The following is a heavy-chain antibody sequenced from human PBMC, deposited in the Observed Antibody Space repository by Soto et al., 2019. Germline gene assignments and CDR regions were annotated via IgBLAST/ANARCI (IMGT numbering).Heavy chain of an antibody. J-gene: IGHJ5*02. CDR1: GGSINSGDYS. CDR3: ARGINYYDSSGDSWFDP. V-gene: IGHV4-30-2*01. D-gene: IGHD3-22*01. CDR2: IYHTGTT. Sequence: SETLSLTCTVSGGSINSGDYSWTWIRQPPGKGLEWIGYIYHTGTTYYNMSLKSRVTISVDRSKNQFSLKLSSVTAADTAMYYCARGINYYDSSGDSWFDPWGQGTLVTVSS.